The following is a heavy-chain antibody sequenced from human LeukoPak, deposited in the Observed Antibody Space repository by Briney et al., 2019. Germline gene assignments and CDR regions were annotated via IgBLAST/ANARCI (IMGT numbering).Heavy chain of an antibody. CDR1: GFIFEDYA. CDR3: ARVQSGGGLAAAGPFDY. CDR2: ISWNSGGM. J-gene: IGHJ4*02. D-gene: IGHD6-13*01. Sequence: PGGSLRLSRAASGFIFEDYAVHWVRQAPGKGLEWVSGISWNSGGMEYADSAKGRFTISRDNAKSSLYLQMNSLRVEDTALYYCARVQSGGGLAAAGPFDYWGQGTLVTVSS. V-gene: IGHV3-9*01.